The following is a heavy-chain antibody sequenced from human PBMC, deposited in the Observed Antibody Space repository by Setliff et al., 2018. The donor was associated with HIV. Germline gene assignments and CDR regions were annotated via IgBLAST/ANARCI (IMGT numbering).Heavy chain of an antibody. J-gene: IGHJ2*01. Sequence: PGGSLRLSCAASGFTFSSYAMHWVRQAPGKGLGWVAIISYDGIYKYYADSVKGRFTISRDNSKNTLYLQMNSLGAEDTAVYYCARERYYYDTSGYTYWYFDLWGRGTLVTVSS. V-gene: IGHV3-30*04. CDR2: ISYDGIYK. CDR3: ARERYYYDTSGYTYWYFDL. D-gene: IGHD3-22*01. CDR1: GFTFSSYA.